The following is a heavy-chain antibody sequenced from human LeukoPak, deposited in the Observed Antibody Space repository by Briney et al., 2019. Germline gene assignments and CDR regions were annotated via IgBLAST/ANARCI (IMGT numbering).Heavy chain of an antibody. V-gene: IGHV4-30-2*01. CDR1: GGSISSGGYS. Sequence: SETLSLTCAVSGGSISSGGYSWSWIRQPPGKGLEWIGYIYHSGSTYYNPSLKSRVTISVDRSKNQFSLKLSSVTAADTAVYYCARATSRYFDWSPFDYWGQGTLVTVSS. CDR3: ARATSRYFDWSPFDY. D-gene: IGHD3-9*01. CDR2: IYHSGST. J-gene: IGHJ4*02.